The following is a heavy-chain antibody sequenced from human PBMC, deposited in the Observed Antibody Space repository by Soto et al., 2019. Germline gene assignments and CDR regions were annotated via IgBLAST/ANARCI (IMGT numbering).Heavy chain of an antibody. Sequence: PGGSLRLSCAASGFTFSSYGMHWVRQAPGKGLEWVAVISYDGSNNYYADSVKGRFTISRDNSKNTLYLQMNSLRAEDTAVYYCAKVYDFWSESYYFVYWGQGTLVTVSS. V-gene: IGHV3-30*18. CDR1: GFTFSSYG. J-gene: IGHJ4*02. CDR3: AKVYDFWSESYYFVY. D-gene: IGHD3-3*01. CDR2: ISYDGSNN.